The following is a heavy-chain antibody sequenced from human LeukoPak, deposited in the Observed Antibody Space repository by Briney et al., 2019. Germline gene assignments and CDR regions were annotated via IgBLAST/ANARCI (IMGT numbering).Heavy chain of an antibody. CDR2: INPSGGST. CDR1: GYTFTSYG. D-gene: IGHD4-17*01. Sequence: ASVKVSCKASGYTFTSYGISWVRQAPGQGLEWMGIINPSGGSTSYAQKFQGRVTMTRDTSTSTVYMELSSLRSEDTAVYYCARAGYGDYYYGMDVWGQGTTVTVSS. CDR3: ARAGYGDYYYGMDV. V-gene: IGHV1-46*01. J-gene: IGHJ6*02.